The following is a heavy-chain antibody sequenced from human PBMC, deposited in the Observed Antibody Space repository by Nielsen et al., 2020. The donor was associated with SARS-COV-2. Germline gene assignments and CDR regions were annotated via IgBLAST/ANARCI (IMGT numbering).Heavy chain of an antibody. D-gene: IGHD6-13*01. CDR2: IYYSGST. Sequence: SETLSLTCTVSGGSVSSGSYYWGWIRQPPGKGLEWIGSIYYSGSTYYNPSLKSRVTISVDTSKNQFSLKLSSVTAADTAVYYCASPKYSSSWYSFDYWGQGTLVTVSS. CDR3: ASPKYSSSWYSFDY. V-gene: IGHV4-39*01. J-gene: IGHJ4*02. CDR1: GGSVSSGSYY.